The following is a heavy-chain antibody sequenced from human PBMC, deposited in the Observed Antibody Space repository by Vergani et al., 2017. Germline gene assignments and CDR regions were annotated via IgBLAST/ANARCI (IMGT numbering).Heavy chain of an antibody. CDR3: ARDREGIGGGTGYIDV. CDR1: GFTVTNYA. D-gene: IGHD1-26*01. CDR2: IWHDGGNK. V-gene: IGHV3-33*01. J-gene: IGHJ6*03. Sequence: QVQLVESGGGVVQPGRSLRLSCVMSGFTVTNYAIFWVRQAPGKGLEWVSVIWHDGGNKHFADSVAGRFTISRDNSKNTLYLQMNSLRAEDTAVYYCARDREGIGGGTGYIDVWGKGTTVTVSS.